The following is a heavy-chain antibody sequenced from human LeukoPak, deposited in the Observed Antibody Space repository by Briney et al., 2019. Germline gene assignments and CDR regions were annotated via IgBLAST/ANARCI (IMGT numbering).Heavy chain of an antibody. D-gene: IGHD3-16*01. J-gene: IGHJ4*02. CDR1: GFSFSSYA. CDR3: AKDSGGDNYFDY. V-gene: IGHV3-23*01. Sequence: GGSLRLSCAASGFSFSSYAMSWVRQGPGKGLEWVSGISGSGGSTYYADSVKGRFTISRDNSKNTLYLQMSSLRAEDTAVYYCAKDSGGDNYFDYWGQGTLVTVPS. CDR2: ISGSGGST.